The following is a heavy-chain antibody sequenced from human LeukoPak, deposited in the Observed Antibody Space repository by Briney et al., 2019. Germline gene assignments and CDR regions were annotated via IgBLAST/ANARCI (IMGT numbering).Heavy chain of an antibody. D-gene: IGHD1-26*01. V-gene: IGHV3-9*03. J-gene: IGHJ4*02. CDR2: ISWNSGNI. CDR3: AKGVGATTLYYFDY. Sequence: GGSLRLSCVASGFSFDDYGMFWVRQTPGKGLEWVSGISWNSGNIGYADSVKGRFTVSRDNAKNSLYLQMNSLRAEDMALYYCAKGVGATTLYYFDYWGQGTLVTVSS. CDR1: GFSFDDYG.